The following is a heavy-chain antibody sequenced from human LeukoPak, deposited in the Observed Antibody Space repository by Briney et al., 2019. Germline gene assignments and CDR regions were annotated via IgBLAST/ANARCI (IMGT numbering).Heavy chain of an antibody. CDR2: IYTGGIT. J-gene: IGHJ4*02. CDR3: AKDSGSYRYYLDY. V-gene: IGHV4-4*07. Sequence: SETLSLTCTVSGGSIRSYYWSWIRQPAGQGLDWIGRIYTGGITDYNTSLKSRVTMSVDTSKNQFSLKLSSVTVPTTAVYFCAKDSGSYRYYLDYWGQGTLVTVSS. D-gene: IGHD1-26*01. CDR1: GGSIRSYY.